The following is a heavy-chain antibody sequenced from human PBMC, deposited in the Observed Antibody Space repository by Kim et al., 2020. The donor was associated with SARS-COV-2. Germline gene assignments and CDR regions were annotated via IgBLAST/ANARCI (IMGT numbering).Heavy chain of an antibody. CDR3: ARHKGSGGRQAFDI. CDR1: GGSISSSSYY. J-gene: IGHJ3*02. V-gene: IGHV4-39*01. D-gene: IGHD2-15*01. CDR2: IYYSGST. Sequence: SETLSLTCTVSGGSISSSSYYWGWIRQTPGKGLEWIGSIYYSGSTYYNPSLKSRVTISVDTSKNQFSLKLSSVTAADTAVYYCARHKGSGGRQAFDIWGQGTMVTVSS.